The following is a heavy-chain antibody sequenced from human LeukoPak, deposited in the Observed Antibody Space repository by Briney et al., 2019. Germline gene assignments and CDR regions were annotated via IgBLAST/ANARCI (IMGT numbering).Heavy chain of an antibody. Sequence: GGSLRLSCAASGFSFSGYSMNWARQPPGQGLEWISYISRGSHTIYYADSVRGRFTISRDDAKNSLYLQMNSLRAEDTGIYYCSRETTSGYWGQGTLVTVSS. CDR1: GFSFSGYS. J-gene: IGHJ4*02. D-gene: IGHD1-1*01. CDR3: SRETTSGY. V-gene: IGHV3-48*04. CDR2: ISRGSHTI.